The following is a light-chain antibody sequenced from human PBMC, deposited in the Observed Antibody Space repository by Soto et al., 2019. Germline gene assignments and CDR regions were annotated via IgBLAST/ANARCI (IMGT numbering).Light chain of an antibody. CDR1: QGSSSY. Sequence: DIQLTQSPSFLSASVGDRVTIACRASQGSSSYLAWYQQRPGKAPKLLMYGASTLQSGVPSRFSGSASGTTFTLTINHLPPADFATYYCQQLNNFPRTFGQGTKVE. V-gene: IGKV1-9*01. CDR3: QQLNNFPRT. CDR2: GAS. J-gene: IGKJ1*01.